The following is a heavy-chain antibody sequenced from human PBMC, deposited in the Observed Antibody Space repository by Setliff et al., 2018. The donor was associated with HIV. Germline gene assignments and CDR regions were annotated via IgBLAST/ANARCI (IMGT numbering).Heavy chain of an antibody. CDR3: ARGFTIFGVGFSADEFDI. J-gene: IGHJ3*02. V-gene: IGHV4-34*01. D-gene: IGHD3-3*01. Sequence: SETLSLTCAVYGGSFSGFYWSWIRQALGKGLEWIGEINHSGKTNYNPSLKSRITLSVDTSENQFALKLASVTAADTAVYYCARGFTIFGVGFSADEFDIWGQGTLVTVSS. CDR2: INHSGKT. CDR1: GGSFSGFY.